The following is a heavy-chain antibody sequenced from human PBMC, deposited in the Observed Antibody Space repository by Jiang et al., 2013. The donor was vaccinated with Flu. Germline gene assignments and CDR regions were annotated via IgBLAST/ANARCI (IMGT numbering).Heavy chain of an antibody. CDR3: ATYGSGRDAWFDY. Sequence: SGAEVKKPGASVKISCKTSGYTFIKYYVHWARQAPGQGFEWMAVIDPRGGSTTYSQKFQGRVTLTRDTSTSTAFMDLRSLRSDDTAVYYCATYGSGRDAWFDYWGQGTQV. V-gene: IGHV1-46*01. D-gene: IGHD3-10*01. CDR1: GYTFIKYY. CDR2: IDPRGGST. J-gene: IGHJ4*02.